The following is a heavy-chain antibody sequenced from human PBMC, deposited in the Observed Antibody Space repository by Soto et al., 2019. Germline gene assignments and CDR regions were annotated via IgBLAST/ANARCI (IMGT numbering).Heavy chain of an antibody. CDR3: ARDRLRFLEWSYYYYGMDV. J-gene: IGHJ6*02. CDR1: GGSFSGFY. Sequence: SETLSLTCAVYGGSFSGFYWSWIRQTPGKGLEWVGEIYHSGSTNYNPSLKSRVTISVDKSKNQFSLKLSSVTAADTAVYYCARDRLRFLEWSYYYYGMDVWGQGTKVTVSS. D-gene: IGHD3-3*01. CDR2: IYHSGST. V-gene: IGHV4-34*01.